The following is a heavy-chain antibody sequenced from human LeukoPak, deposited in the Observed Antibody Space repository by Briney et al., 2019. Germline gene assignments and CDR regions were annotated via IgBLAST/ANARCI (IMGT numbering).Heavy chain of an antibody. J-gene: IGHJ6*02. Sequence: GGSLRLSCAASGFTFSSYGMHWVRQAPGKGLGWVAVIWYDGSNKYYADSVKGRFTISRDNSKNTLYLQMNSLRAEDTAVYYCARGRDSSSSYYYYYGMDVWGQGTTVTVSS. D-gene: IGHD6-6*01. CDR2: IWYDGSNK. CDR3: ARGRDSSSSYYYYYGMDV. CDR1: GFTFSSYG. V-gene: IGHV3-33*01.